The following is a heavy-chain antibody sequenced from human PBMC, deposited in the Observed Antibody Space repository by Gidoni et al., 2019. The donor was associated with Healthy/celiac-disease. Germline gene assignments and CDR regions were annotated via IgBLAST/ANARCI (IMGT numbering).Heavy chain of an antibody. Sequence: QVQLQQWGAGLLKPSATLSLTCAVYGGSFSGYYWSWIRQPPGKGLEWIGEINHSGSTNYNPSLKSRVTISVDTSKNQFSLKLSSVTAADTAVYYCARRYSSGWPTRRGYFDPWGQGTLVTVSS. CDR1: GGSFSGYY. V-gene: IGHV4-34*01. D-gene: IGHD6-19*01. J-gene: IGHJ5*02. CDR2: INHSGST. CDR3: ARRYSSGWPTRRGYFDP.